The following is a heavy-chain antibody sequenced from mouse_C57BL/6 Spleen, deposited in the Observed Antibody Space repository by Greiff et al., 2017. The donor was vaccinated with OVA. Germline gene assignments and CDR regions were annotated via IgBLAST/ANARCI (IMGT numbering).Heavy chain of an antibody. CDR3: TRGSISYYAMDY. D-gene: IGHD1-1*01. CDR1: GFTFSSYA. J-gene: IGHJ4*01. Sequence: EVQLVESGEGLVKPGGSLKLSCAASGFTFSSYAMSWVRQTPEKRLEWVAYISSGGDYIYYADTVKGRFTISRDNARNTLYLQMSSLKSEDTAMYYCTRGSISYYAMDYWGQGTSVTVSS. V-gene: IGHV5-9-1*02. CDR2: ISSGGDYI.